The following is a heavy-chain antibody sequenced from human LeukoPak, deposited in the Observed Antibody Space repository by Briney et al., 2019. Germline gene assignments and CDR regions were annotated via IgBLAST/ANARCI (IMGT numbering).Heavy chain of an antibody. Sequence: QAGGSLRLSCAASGFTFSSYAMSWVRQAPGKGLEWVSAISGSGGSTYYADSVKGRFTISRDNSKNTLYLQMNSLRAEDTAVYYCAKAPTLGYCSSTSCCFDYWGQGTLVTVSS. J-gene: IGHJ4*02. CDR1: GFTFSSYA. CDR2: ISGSGGST. CDR3: AKAPTLGYCSSTSCCFDY. V-gene: IGHV3-23*01. D-gene: IGHD2-2*01.